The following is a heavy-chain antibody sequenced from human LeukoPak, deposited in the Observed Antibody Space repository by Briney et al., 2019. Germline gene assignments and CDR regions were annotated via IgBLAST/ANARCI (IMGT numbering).Heavy chain of an antibody. CDR1: GGSISSGGYS. CDR3: ARDVVVPAATRNYYYYGMDV. D-gene: IGHD2-2*01. CDR2: IYYSGST. Sequence: SETLSLTCTVSGGSISSGGYSWSWIRQHPGKGLEWIGYIYYSGSTYYNPSLKSRVTISVDTSKNQFSLKLSSVTAADTAVYYCARDVVVPAATRNYYYYGMDVWGQGTTVTVSS. J-gene: IGHJ6*02. V-gene: IGHV4-31*03.